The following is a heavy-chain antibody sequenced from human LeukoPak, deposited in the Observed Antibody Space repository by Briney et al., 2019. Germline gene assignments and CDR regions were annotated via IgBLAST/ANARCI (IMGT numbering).Heavy chain of an antibody. D-gene: IGHD3-3*01. CDR3: ARDRITIFGVVES. CDR1: GFTFSSYS. CDR2: ISSSSSYI. V-gene: IGHV3-21*01. J-gene: IGHJ4*02. Sequence: GGSLRLSCAASGFTFSSYSMNWVRQAPGKGLEWVSPISSSSSYIYYADSVKGRFTISRDNAKNSLYLQMNSLRAEDTAVYYCARDRITIFGVVESWGQGTLVTVSS.